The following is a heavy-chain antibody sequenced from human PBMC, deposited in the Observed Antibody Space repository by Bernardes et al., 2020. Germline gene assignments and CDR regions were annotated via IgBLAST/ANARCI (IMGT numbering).Heavy chain of an antibody. J-gene: IGHJ4*02. CDR2: INSDGSSK. D-gene: IGHD1-26*01. CDR3: ARLGVGG. V-gene: IGHV3-74*01. Sequence: GSLRLSFAASGFIFSDYWMHWVRQAPGKGLVWVSRINSDGSSKSYADSVKGRFTISRDNAKNMLNLQMNSLRVDDTAVYYCARLGVGGWGQGTLVTVSS. CDR1: GFIFSDYW.